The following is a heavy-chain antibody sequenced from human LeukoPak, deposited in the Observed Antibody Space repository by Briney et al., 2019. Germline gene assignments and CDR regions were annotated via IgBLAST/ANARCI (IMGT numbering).Heavy chain of an antibody. J-gene: IGHJ4*02. D-gene: IGHD2-2*01. Sequence: PGGSLRLSCAASGFTFSRYEMNCVRQAPGKGLEWVSYISSSGGTIYYADSVKGRFTISRDNAKNSLYMQMNSLRAEDTSVYYCARGPRDCTTTSCSLELVHFDHWGQGTLVTVSS. CDR2: ISSSGGTI. CDR3: ARGPRDCTTTSCSLELVHFDH. V-gene: IGHV3-48*03. CDR1: GFTFSRYE.